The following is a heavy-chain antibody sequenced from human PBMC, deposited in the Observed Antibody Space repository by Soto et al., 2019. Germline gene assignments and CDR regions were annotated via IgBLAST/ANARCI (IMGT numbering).Heavy chain of an antibody. Sequence: QVQLVESGGGVVQPGRSLRLSCAASGFTFSSYGMHWVRQAPGKGLEWVAVIWYDGSNKYYADSVKGRFTISRDNSKNTLYLQMNSLRAEVTAVDYCARDRDFWSGYYLRSDDAFDIWGQGTMVTVSS. CDR3: ARDRDFWSGYYLRSDDAFDI. CDR2: IWYDGSNK. CDR1: GFTFSSYG. V-gene: IGHV3-33*01. J-gene: IGHJ3*02. D-gene: IGHD3-3*01.